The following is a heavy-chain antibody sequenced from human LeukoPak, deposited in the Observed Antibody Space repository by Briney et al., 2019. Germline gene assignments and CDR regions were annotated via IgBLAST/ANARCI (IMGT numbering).Heavy chain of an antibody. Sequence: GESLKISCKASGYRFTTDYIGWVRQMPGKGLEWMGIIYPDDSETNYSPSFQGQVTISADKSISTAYLQWSSLKASDTAIYYCARETSTGVIEYWGQGTLVTVSS. CDR1: GYRFTTDY. CDR2: IYPDDSET. CDR3: ARETSTGVIEY. J-gene: IGHJ4*02. V-gene: IGHV5-51*01. D-gene: IGHD1-14*01.